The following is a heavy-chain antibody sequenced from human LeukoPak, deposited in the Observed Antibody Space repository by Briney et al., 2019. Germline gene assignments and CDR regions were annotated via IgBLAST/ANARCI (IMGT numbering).Heavy chain of an antibody. CDR1: GFTVSSNS. J-gene: IGHJ4*02. D-gene: IGHD4/OR15-4a*01. CDR3: ARRAGAYSHPYDY. Sequence: GSLRLSCTVSGFTVSSNSMSWVRQAPGKGLEWVSFIYSDNTHYSDSVKGRFTISRDNSKNTLYLQLNSLRAEDTAVYYCARRAGAYSHPYDYWGQGTLVTVSS. V-gene: IGHV3-53*01. CDR2: IYSDNT.